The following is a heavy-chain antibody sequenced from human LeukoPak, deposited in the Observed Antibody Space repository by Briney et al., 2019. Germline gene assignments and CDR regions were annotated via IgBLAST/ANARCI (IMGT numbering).Heavy chain of an antibody. CDR1: DDSITIYY. Sequence: PSETLSLTCTVSDDSITIYYWSWIRQPPGKGLEWIGYIDHTGSTNYNPSLKSRVTISRDTSKNHFSLELSSATAADTAVYYCAREGGRAGGDVWGKGTTVTVSS. CDR2: IDHTGST. CDR3: AREGGRAGGDV. J-gene: IGHJ6*04. V-gene: IGHV4-59*01. D-gene: IGHD1-26*01.